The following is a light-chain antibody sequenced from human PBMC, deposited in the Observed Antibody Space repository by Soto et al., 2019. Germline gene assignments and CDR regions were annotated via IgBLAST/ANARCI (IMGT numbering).Light chain of an antibody. J-gene: IGLJ1*01. V-gene: IGLV2-18*02. Sequence: QSVLTQPPSVSGSPGQSVAISCTGTSSDVGNYNRVSWYQQPPGTAPKLMIYEVSNRPSGVSNRFSGSKSANTASLTISGLQAEDEADYYCSSFRSSSTSYVFGTGTKVTVL. CDR3: SSFRSSSTSYV. CDR1: SSDVGNYNR. CDR2: EVS.